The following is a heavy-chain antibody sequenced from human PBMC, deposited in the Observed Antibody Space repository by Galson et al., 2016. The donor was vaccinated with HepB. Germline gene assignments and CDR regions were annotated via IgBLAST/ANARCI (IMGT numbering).Heavy chain of an antibody. J-gene: IGHJ4*02. CDR1: GFTFSSYA. CDR2: ISANGHRT. Sequence: SLRLSCAASGFTFSSYAMNWVRQAPGKGLEWVSEISANGHRTYYASSVKGRFTVSRDNYENTLYLQMDSLRAEDTAVYYCAKEQGTDEGWFGESDHWGQGTLATVSS. V-gene: IGHV3-23*01. CDR3: AKEQGTDEGWFGESDH. D-gene: IGHD3-10*01.